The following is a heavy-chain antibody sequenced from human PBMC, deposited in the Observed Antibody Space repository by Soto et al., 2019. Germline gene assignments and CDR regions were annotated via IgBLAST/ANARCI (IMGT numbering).Heavy chain of an antibody. J-gene: IGHJ5*02. CDR2: INSDGSST. Sequence: GALRLSCAASGFTFSSYWMHWVRQAPGKGLVWVSRINSDGSSTNYADSVKGRFTISRDNAKNTLYLQMNSLRADDTAVYYCSRVPYCSGGSCCSWLDPWGQGTLVTVSS. D-gene: IGHD2-15*01. CDR1: GFTFSSYW. V-gene: IGHV3-74*01. CDR3: SRVPYCSGGSCCSWLDP.